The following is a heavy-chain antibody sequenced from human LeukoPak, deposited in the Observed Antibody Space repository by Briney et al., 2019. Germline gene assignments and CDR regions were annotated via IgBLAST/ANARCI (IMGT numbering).Heavy chain of an antibody. CDR1: GYTFPRHG. V-gene: IGHV1-18*01. D-gene: IGHD3-10*01. CDR2: INPYNGNT. J-gene: IGHJ3*01. Sequence: ASVNVSCKTSGYTFPRHGIAWVRQAAGQGLEWLGWINPYNGNTYYAQKLQGTVTMTTDTSATTAYMELRSMRSDDTAVYYCARGNYGALDFWGQGTMVTVSS. CDR3: ARGNYGALDF.